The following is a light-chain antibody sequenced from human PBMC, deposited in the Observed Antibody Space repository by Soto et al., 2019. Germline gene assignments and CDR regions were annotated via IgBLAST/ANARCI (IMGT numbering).Light chain of an antibody. CDR3: QQYNDWPPQLT. J-gene: IGKJ4*01. CDR2: AAS. V-gene: IGKV1-39*01. Sequence: DIQMTQSPSSLSASVGDRVTITCRASQSISSYLNWYQQKPGKAPKLLIYAASSLQSGVPSRFSGSGSGTDFTLTISSLQPEDFATYYCQQYNDWPPQLTFGGGTKVEIK. CDR1: QSISSY.